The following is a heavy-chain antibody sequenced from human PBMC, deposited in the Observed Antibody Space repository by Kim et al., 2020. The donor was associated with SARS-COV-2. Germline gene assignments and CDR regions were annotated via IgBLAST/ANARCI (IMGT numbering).Heavy chain of an antibody. CDR2: ISGDGGST. Sequence: GGSLRLSCAASGFTFDDYAMHWVRQAPGKGLEWVSLISGDGGSTYYADSVKGRFTISRDNSKNSLYLQMNSLRTEDTALYYCAKGTDEDSSSWYSTYAFDIWGQGTMVTVSS. D-gene: IGHD6-13*01. CDR1: GFTFDDYA. CDR3: AKGTDEDSSSWYSTYAFDI. J-gene: IGHJ3*02. V-gene: IGHV3-43*02.